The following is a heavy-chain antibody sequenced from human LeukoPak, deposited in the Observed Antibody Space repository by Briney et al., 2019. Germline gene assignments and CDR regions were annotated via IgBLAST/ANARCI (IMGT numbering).Heavy chain of an antibody. CDR2: ISYDGSNK. Sequence: PGGSLRLSCAASGFTFSSYAMHWVRQAPGKGLEWVAVISYDGSNKYYADSVKGRFTISRDNSKNTLYLQMNSLRAEDTAVYYCARDRGYDSSGLDPGIFDYWGQGTLVTVSS. V-gene: IGHV3-30-3*01. CDR3: ARDRGYDSSGLDPGIFDY. D-gene: IGHD3-22*01. J-gene: IGHJ4*02. CDR1: GFTFSSYA.